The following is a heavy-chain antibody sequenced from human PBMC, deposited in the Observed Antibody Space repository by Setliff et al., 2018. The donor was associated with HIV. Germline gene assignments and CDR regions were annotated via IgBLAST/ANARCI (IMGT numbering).Heavy chain of an antibody. CDR1: GFTSGSYW. V-gene: IGHV3-7*03. J-gene: IGHJ4*02. Sequence: GESLKISCAASGFTSGSYWMSWVRQAPGQGLEYVAHIKGDGSKTKYVDSVRGRFTISRDNAKKSLYLQMNSLRAEDTAVYYCVSTPGVFYFDFWGQGTPVTVSS. CDR3: VSTPGVFYFDF. D-gene: IGHD2-15*01. CDR2: IKGDGSKT.